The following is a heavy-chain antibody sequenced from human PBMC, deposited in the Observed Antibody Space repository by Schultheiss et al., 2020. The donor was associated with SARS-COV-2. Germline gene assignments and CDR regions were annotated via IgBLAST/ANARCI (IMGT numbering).Heavy chain of an antibody. J-gene: IGHJ4*02. CDR1: GYTFTSYD. D-gene: IGHD3-3*01. CDR2: IIPILGIA. CDR3: ARNYDYSRYYFDY. V-gene: IGHV1-8*01. Sequence: ASVKVSCKASGYTFTSYDINWVRQATGQGLEWMGRIIPILGIANYAQKFQGRVTMTRDTSISTAYMELSRLRSDDTAVYYCARNYDYSRYYFDYWGQGTLVTVSS.